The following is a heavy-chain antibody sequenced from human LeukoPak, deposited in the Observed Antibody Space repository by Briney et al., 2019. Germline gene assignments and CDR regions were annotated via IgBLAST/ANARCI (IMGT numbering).Heavy chain of an antibody. D-gene: IGHD1-26*01. Sequence: PSGTLSLTCAVSGDSINSNYWWSWVRQPPGKGLEWIGEISHSGSTTYNPSLKSRVTMSVDTSKNQFSLKLSSVTAADTAVYYCARDTVSGSYPPDAFDIWGQGTMVTVSS. CDR2: ISHSGST. V-gene: IGHV4-4*02. J-gene: IGHJ3*02. CDR1: GDSINSNYW. CDR3: ARDTVSGSYPPDAFDI.